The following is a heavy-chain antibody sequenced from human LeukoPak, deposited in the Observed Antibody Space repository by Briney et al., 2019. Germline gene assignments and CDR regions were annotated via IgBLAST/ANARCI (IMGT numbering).Heavy chain of an antibody. Sequence: SVKVSCKASGGTFSSYAISWVRQAPGQGLEWMGGIIPIFGTANYAQKFQGRVTVTADESTSTAYMELSSLRSEDTAVYYCARARRDGYNLRLDYWGQGTLVTVSS. CDR3: ARARRDGYNLRLDY. CDR2: IIPIFGTA. CDR1: GGTFSSYA. J-gene: IGHJ4*02. D-gene: IGHD5-24*01. V-gene: IGHV1-69*13.